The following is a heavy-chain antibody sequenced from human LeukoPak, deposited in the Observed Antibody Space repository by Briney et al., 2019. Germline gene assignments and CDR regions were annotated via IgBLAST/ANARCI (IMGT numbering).Heavy chain of an antibody. V-gene: IGHV3-7*04. D-gene: IGHD6-19*01. CDR1: GFTFSTYW. CDR2: IKQDGSEQ. CDR3: ARRAGPFDY. Sequence: GGSLRLSCAASGFTFSTYWMTWVRQAPGKGLEWVANIKQDGSEQSYVESVKGRVTISRDNAKNTLYLQMSSLRAEDTAVYYCARRAGPFDYWGQGTLVTVSS. J-gene: IGHJ4*02.